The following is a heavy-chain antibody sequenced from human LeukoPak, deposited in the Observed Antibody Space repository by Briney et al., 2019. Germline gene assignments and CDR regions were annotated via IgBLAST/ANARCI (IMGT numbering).Heavy chain of an antibody. Sequence: PGGSLRLSCAASGFTFSTYEMSWVRQAPGKGLEWVSYISSSGSTIYYADSVKGRFTISRDNAQNSLYLQMNSLRAEDTAVYYCARGSLCYYNSSAYYCCWGQGTLVTVSS. CDR2: ISSSGSTI. CDR3: ARGSLCYYNSSAYYCC. J-gene: IGHJ4*02. V-gene: IGHV3-48*03. D-gene: IGHD3-22*01. CDR1: GFTFSTYE.